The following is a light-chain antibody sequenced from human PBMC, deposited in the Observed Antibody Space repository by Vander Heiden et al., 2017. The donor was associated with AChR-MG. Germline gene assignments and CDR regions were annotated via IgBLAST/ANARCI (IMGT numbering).Light chain of an antibody. V-gene: IGLV2-23*01. CDR1: SSDVGSYNL. CDR2: EGS. CDR3: CSYAGSITWV. Sequence: QSALTQPASVSGSPGQSITISCTGTSSDVGSYNLDSWHQQHPGKAPKLMIYEGSKRPSGVSNRFSGSKSGNTASLTISGLQAEDEADYYCCSYAGSITWVFGGGTKLTVL. J-gene: IGLJ3*02.